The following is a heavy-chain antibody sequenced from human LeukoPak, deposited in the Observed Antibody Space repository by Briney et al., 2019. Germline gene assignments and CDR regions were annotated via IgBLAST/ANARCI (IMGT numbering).Heavy chain of an antibody. Sequence: KPSQTLSLTCTVSGASISSSDYYWAWIRQPQGRSLEWIGSIYYSGNTHYHPSLKSPVPISVDTSKIQFSLKLSSVTAADTAVYYCARQGLIVMAGEGDFDYWGQGTLVTVSS. CDR3: ARQGLIVMAGEGDFDY. CDR1: GASISSSDYY. V-gene: IGHV4-39*01. CDR2: IYYSGNT. J-gene: IGHJ4*02. D-gene: IGHD5-24*01.